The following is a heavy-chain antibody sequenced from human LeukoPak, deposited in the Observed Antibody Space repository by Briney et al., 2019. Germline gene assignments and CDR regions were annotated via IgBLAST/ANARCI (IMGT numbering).Heavy chain of an antibody. CDR3: AKDLPFDY. D-gene: IGHD5/OR15-5a*01. CDR2: ISYDGSSK. J-gene: IGHJ4*02. Sequence: GGSLRLSCAASGFTFSSYGMHWVRQAPGKGLEWVAVISYDGSSKYYADSVKGRFTISRDNSKNTLYLQMNSLRAEDTAVYYCAKDLPFDYWGQGTLVTVSS. V-gene: IGHV3-30*18. CDR1: GFTFSSYG.